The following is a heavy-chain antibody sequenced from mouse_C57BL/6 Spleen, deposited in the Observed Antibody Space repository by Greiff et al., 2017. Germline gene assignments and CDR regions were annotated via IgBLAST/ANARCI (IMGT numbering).Heavy chain of an antibody. V-gene: IGHV2-2*01. CDR3: ARRVYYGRDYYAMDY. D-gene: IGHD2-1*01. J-gene: IGHJ4*01. Sequence: QVQLKESGPGLVQPSQSLSITCTVSGFSLTSYGVHWVRQSPGKGLEWLGVIWSGGSTDYNAAFISRLSISKDNSKSQVFFKMNSLQADDTAIYYCARRVYYGRDYYAMDYWGQGTSVTVSS. CDR1: GFSLTSYG. CDR2: IWSGGST.